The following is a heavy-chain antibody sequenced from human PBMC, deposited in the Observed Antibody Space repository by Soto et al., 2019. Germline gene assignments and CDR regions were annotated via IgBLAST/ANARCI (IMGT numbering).Heavy chain of an antibody. D-gene: IGHD2-21*01. CDR1: EFTFSNYV. CDR2: ISGSGGVST. Sequence: EVQLLESGGGLVQPGGSLRLSCAASEFTFSNYVMSWVRQAPGQGLEWVSAISGSGGVSTYYADSVKGRITISRDNSKNTLFLTMSSLRAEETAVYYCSKLVGDTVVSDCWGQGKLVIVST. CDR3: SKLVGDTVVSDC. J-gene: IGHJ4*02. V-gene: IGHV3-23*01.